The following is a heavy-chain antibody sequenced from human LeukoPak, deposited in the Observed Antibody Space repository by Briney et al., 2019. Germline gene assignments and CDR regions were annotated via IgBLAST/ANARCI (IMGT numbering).Heavy chain of an antibody. Sequence: ASVKVSCKASGYTFTSYDINWVRQATGQGLEWMGWMNPNTGNTGYAQKFQGRVTMTRDTSTSTAYMELRSLRSDDTAVYYCAREVYYDSNGYYSLDYWGQGTLVTVSS. D-gene: IGHD3-22*01. V-gene: IGHV1-8*01. CDR2: MNPNTGNT. J-gene: IGHJ4*02. CDR1: GYTFTSYD. CDR3: AREVYYDSNGYYSLDY.